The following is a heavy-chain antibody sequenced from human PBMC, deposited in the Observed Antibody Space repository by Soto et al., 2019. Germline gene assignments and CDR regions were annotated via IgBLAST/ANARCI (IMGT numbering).Heavy chain of an antibody. V-gene: IGHV6-1*01. Sequence: PSQTLSLTCAISGDSVSSNSAACNWIRQSPSRGLEWLGRTYYRSKWYNDYAVSVKSRITINPDTSKNQFSLQLNSVTPEDTAVYYCARDYSGYDYYYCYYGMDVWGQGTTVTVSS. CDR2: TYYRSKWYN. D-gene: IGHD5-12*01. CDR1: GDSVSSNSAA. J-gene: IGHJ6*02. CDR3: ARDYSGYDYYYCYYGMDV.